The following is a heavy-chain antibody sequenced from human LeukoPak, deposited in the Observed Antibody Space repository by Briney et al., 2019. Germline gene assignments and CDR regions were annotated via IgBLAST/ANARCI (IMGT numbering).Heavy chain of an antibody. Sequence: QTGGSLRLSCAASGFTFRSYALHWVRQAPGKGLEWVAVISNDGSNKYYADSVKGRFTISRDNSKNTLYLQMNSLRAEDTAVYYCARSETRGSAQAGGDYWGQGTLITVSS. J-gene: IGHJ4*02. CDR1: GFTFRSYA. V-gene: IGHV3-30-3*01. D-gene: IGHD2-15*01. CDR2: ISNDGSNK. CDR3: ARSETRGSAQAGGDY.